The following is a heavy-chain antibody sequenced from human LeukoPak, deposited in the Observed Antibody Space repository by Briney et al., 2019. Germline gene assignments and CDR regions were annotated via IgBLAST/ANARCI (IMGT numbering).Heavy chain of an antibody. CDR1: GYTFTGYY. V-gene: IGHV1-2*02. D-gene: IGHD3-22*01. J-gene: IGHJ4*02. CDR2: INPNSGGT. CDR3: ARGDYYDSSGYYSYFDY. Sequence: ASVKVSCKASGYTFTGYYMHWVRQAPGQGLEWMGWINPNSGGTNYAQKFQGRVTMTRDTSISTAYMELSRLRSDDTAVYYCARGDYYDSSGYYSYFDYWGQGTLATVSS.